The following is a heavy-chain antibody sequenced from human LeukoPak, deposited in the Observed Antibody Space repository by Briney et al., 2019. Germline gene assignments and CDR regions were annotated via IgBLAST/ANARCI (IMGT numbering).Heavy chain of an antibody. CDR1: GFTVSAHY. D-gene: IGHD2-21*02. CDR2: LYTGGDT. Sequence: PGGSLRLSCAVSGFTVSAHYMSWVRQAPGKGLECVSFLYTGGDTYYADSVKGRFTISRDNSKNTLYLQMNSLRAEDTAVYYCVREDTPATANYWGQGTLVTVSS. CDR3: VREDTPATANY. V-gene: IGHV3-53*01. J-gene: IGHJ4*02.